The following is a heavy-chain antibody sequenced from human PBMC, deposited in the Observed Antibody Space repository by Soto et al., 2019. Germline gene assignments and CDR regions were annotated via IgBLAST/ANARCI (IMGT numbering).Heavy chain of an antibody. CDR1: ENTFITYL. Sequence: ASVKGSCKASENTFITYLVHWVRQVHGQGLEWMGWHNGYNGHTEYSQKFQGRVTITRDTSAKTAYLEWRSRTSEDTAVYYCAGPHDRAGLGTWGQGTRGTV. CDR2: HNGYNGHT. J-gene: IGHJ5*02. CDR3: AGPHDRAGLGT. D-gene: IGHD1-1*01. V-gene: IGHV1-3*01.